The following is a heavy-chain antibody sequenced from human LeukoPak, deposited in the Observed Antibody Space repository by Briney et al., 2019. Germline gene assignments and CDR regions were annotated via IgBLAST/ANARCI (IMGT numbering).Heavy chain of an antibody. CDR1: GDIVSSNSAA. CDR3: ARLGSESPSPDYYYYYGMDV. Sequence: SQTLSLTCAISGDIVSSNSAAWNWIRQSPSRGLEWLGRTYYRSKWYNDYAVSVKSRITINPDTSKNQFSLQLNSVTPEDTAVYYCARLGSESPSPDYYYYYGMDVWGQGTTVTVSS. V-gene: IGHV6-1*01. J-gene: IGHJ6*02. CDR2: TYYRSKWYN. D-gene: IGHD3-10*01.